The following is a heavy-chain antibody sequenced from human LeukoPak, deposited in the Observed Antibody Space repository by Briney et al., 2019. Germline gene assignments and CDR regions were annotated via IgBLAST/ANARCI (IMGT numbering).Heavy chain of an antibody. J-gene: IGHJ4*02. CDR2: ISVYSGDT. V-gene: IGHV1-18*01. CDR3: ARAPAAGATRVDY. D-gene: IGHD6-13*01. CDR1: GYTFSSYG. Sequence: GASVKVSCKASGYTFSSYGINWVRQAPGQGLEWMGWISVYSGDTKYAQKVQGRVTMTTDTPTSTAYMELRSLTSDGTAGYFCARAPAAGATRVDYWGQGTLVTVSS.